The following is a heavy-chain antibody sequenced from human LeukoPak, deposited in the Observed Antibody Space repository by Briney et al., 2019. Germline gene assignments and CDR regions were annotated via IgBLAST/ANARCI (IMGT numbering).Heavy chain of an antibody. J-gene: IGHJ6*03. Sequence: SETLSLTCTVSGGSISSYYWSWIRQPPGKGLEWIGYIYYSGSTNYNPSLKSRVTISVDTSKNQFSLKLSSVTAADTAVYYCARDAYYDSSGYYYYYMDVWGKGTTVTVSS. V-gene: IGHV4-59*01. CDR1: GGSISSYY. CDR2: IYYSGST. CDR3: ARDAYYDSSGYYYYYMDV. D-gene: IGHD3-22*01.